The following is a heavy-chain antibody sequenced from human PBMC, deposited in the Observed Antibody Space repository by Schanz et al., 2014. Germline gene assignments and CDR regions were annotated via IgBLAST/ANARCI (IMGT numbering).Heavy chain of an antibody. CDR3: ARDTSYCMDV. CDR1: GFSFSSYS. CDR2: IDGKSTTV. V-gene: IGHV3-48*01. Sequence: EADLVESGGGLIQRGESLRLSCSASGFSFSSYSMNWVRQAPGKGLEWLSYIDGKSTTVYYADSVKGRFTISRDNSKTTLSLQMNSLRAEDTAVFYCARDTSYCMDVCGQGTTVTVSS. J-gene: IGHJ6*02.